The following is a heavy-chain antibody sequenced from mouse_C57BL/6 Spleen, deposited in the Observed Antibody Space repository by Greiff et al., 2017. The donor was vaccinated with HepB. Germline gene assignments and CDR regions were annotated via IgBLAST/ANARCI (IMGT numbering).Heavy chain of an antibody. D-gene: IGHD2-1*01. V-gene: IGHV5-16*01. Sequence: EVQVVESEGGLVQPGSSMKLSCTASGFTFSDYYMAWVRQVPEKGLEWVANINYDGSSTYYLDSLKSRFIISRDNAKNILYLQMSSLKSEDTATYYCARDGNYSFDYWGQGTTLTVSS. J-gene: IGHJ2*01. CDR3: ARDGNYSFDY. CDR2: INYDGSST. CDR1: GFTFSDYY.